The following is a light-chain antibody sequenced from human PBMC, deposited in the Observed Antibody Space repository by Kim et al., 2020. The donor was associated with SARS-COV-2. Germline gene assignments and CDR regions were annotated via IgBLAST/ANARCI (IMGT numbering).Light chain of an antibody. J-gene: IGKJ1*01. CDR1: QTISSW. V-gene: IGKV1-5*03. CDR2: KAS. Sequence: ASVGDGVTITCRASQTISSWLAWYQQKPGKAPKLLIYKASALESGVPSRFSGSGSGTEFTLTISSLQPDDFATYYCQQFNSYPWTFGQGTRVEFK. CDR3: QQFNSYPWT.